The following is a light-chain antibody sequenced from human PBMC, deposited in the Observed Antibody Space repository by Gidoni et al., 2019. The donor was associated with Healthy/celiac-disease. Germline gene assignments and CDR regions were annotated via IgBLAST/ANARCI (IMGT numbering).Light chain of an antibody. V-gene: IGLV2-11*01. CDR2: DVS. CDR3: CSYAGSYAFEV. J-gene: IGLJ1*01. Sequence: QSALTQSRSLSGSPGQSVTIPCTGTSSDAGGYNYVSWYQQHPGKAPKRMIYDVSKRPSGVPDGFSDSKSGNTASLTITGLQAEEEADYYCCSYAGSYAFEVFGTGTKVTVL. CDR1: SSDAGGYNY.